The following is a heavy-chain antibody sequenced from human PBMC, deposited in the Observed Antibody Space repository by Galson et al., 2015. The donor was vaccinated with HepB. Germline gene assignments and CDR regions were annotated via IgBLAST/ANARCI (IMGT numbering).Heavy chain of an antibody. D-gene: IGHD1-1*01. Sequence: SVKISCKASGGTFSSYTISWVRQAPGQGLEWMGRINPILSTTNYAQKFQGRVTITADKSTTTAYMELSGLRSEDTAVYFCAASPHFYSFNWDRDYWGQGTLVTVSS. CDR3: AASPHFYSFNWDRDY. CDR1: GGTFSSYT. V-gene: IGHV1-69*08. CDR2: INPILSTT. J-gene: IGHJ4*02.